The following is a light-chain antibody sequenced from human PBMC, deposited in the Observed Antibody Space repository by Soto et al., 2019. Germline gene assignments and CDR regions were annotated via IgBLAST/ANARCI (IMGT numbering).Light chain of an antibody. V-gene: IGLV1-40*01. CDR3: QSYDSSLAV. CDR1: SSNIGAGYD. CDR2: GNS. J-gene: IGLJ1*01. Sequence: QSVLTQPPSVSGAPGQRVTISCTGSSSNIGAGYDVHWYQQLPGTAPKLLMYGNSNRPSGVPDRFSGSKSGTSASLAITGRQAEDEADYSCQSYDSSLAVFGTGTKVTVL.